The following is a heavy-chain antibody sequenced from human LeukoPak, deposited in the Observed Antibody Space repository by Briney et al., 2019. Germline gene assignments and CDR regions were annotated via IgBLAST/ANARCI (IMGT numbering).Heavy chain of an antibody. CDR2: ISGSGGST. Sequence: GGSLRLSCAASGFTFSSYGMSWVRQAPGKGLEWVSAISGSGGSTYYADSVKGRFTISRDNSKNTLYLQMNSLRAEDTAVYYCAKVLNYYDSSGYSGPLYYFDYWGQGTLVTVSS. V-gene: IGHV3-23*01. J-gene: IGHJ4*02. CDR1: GFTFSSYG. D-gene: IGHD3-22*01. CDR3: AKVLNYYDSSGYSGPLYYFDY.